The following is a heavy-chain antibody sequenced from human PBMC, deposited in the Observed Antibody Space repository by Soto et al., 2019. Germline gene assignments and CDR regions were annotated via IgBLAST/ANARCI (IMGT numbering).Heavy chain of an antibody. CDR1: GFTFTRYS. J-gene: IGHJ4*02. Sequence: PGGSLRLSCAASGFTFTRYSMNWVRQAPGKGLEWVSSISSTTNYIYYGDSMKGRYTISRDNAKNSLYLEMNSLRAEDTAVYYCARESEDLTSNFDYWGQGTLVTVSS. CDR3: ARESEDLTSNFDY. V-gene: IGHV3-21*06. CDR2: ISSTTNYI.